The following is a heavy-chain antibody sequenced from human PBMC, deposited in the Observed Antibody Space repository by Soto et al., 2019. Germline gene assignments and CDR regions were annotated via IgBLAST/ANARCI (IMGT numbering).Heavy chain of an antibody. D-gene: IGHD4-17*01. CDR3: ARVRNGDWYFDY. Sequence: EVQLVESGGGLVQPGGSLTLSCAASGFTFSSYWMHWVRQAPGKGLVWVSRIKSDGSTTSYAYSVKGRFTISRDNAKNTLYQQMNSLRAEDTAVYYCARVRNGDWYFDYWGQGPLATISS. CDR2: IKSDGSTT. J-gene: IGHJ4*02. V-gene: IGHV3-74*01. CDR1: GFTFSSYW.